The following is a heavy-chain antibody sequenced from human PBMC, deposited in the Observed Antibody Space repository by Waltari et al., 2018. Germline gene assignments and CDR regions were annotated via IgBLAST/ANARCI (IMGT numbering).Heavy chain of an antibody. V-gene: IGHV3-66*02. Sequence: QLVESGRGLVKPGGSLTISCTASGFTVTDNYMNWVRQAPGKGLEWVASFYIGGSTHYADSAKGRFTVSRDNSKNTMHLQMNNLRPEDTAVYFCVKGLTPWGQGTRVTVSS. J-gene: IGHJ4*02. CDR3: VKGLTP. CDR1: GFTVTDNY. CDR2: FYIGGST.